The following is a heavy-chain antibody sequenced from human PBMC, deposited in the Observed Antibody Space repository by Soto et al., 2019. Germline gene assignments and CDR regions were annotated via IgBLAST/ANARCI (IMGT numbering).Heavy chain of an antibody. D-gene: IGHD3-16*02. V-gene: IGHV3-7*01. J-gene: IGHJ3*02. CDR1: GFTLSNYW. Sequence: GGSLRLSCAASGFTLSNYWMTWVRQAPGKGLEWVANIKLDGSEKYYVDSVKGRFTISRDNAKNEPYLQMNSLRVEDTAVYYCARDKMAPFRLGELSFLTATPENAFDIWGQGTMVTVSS. CDR2: IKLDGSEK. CDR3: ARDKMAPFRLGELSFLTATPENAFDI.